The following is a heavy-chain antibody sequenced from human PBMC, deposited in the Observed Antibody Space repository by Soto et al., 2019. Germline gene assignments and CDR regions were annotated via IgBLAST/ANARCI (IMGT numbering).Heavy chain of an antibody. Sequence: PSETLSLTCAVYGGSFSGYYWSWIRQPPGKGLEWIGEINHSGSTNYNPSLKSRVTISVDTSKNQFSLKLSSVTAADTAVYYCARATMYYYGSGSYYYNYYYYGTDVRGQGTTVTVSS. CDR2: INHSGST. J-gene: IGHJ6*02. V-gene: IGHV4-34*01. CDR3: ARATMYYYGSGSYYYNYYYYGTDV. CDR1: GGSFSGYY. D-gene: IGHD3-10*01.